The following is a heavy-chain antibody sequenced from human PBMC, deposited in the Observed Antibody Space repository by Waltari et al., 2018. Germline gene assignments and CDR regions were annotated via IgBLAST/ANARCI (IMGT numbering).Heavy chain of an antibody. J-gene: IGHJ6*03. CDR3: ARWVVVIAGTGYYYYYYMDV. CDR2: MNSSRGKT. Sequence: QVQLVQSGAAVKKPEASVTVSCKASGYTFTSYDINWVRQASGQGLEWMGWMNSSRGKTGYAQQFQGGVTMTRTTSISTAYMELSSLRAEDTAVYYCARWVVVIAGTGYYYYYYMDVWGKGTTVTVSS. V-gene: IGHV1-8*01. D-gene: IGHD2-21*01. CDR1: GYTFTSYD.